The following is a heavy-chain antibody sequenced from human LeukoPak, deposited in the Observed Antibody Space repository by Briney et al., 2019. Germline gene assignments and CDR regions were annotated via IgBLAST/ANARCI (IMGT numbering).Heavy chain of an antibody. CDR1: GYTFTGYY. CDR2: INPNNGGT. CDR3: ARAYCSAGDCYEFDY. D-gene: IGHD2-15*01. Sequence: GASVKVSCKASGYTFTGYYMHWVRQAPGQGLEWMGWINPNNGGTNYARKFHGRVTMTRDTSICTLYMELSSLRSDDTAVYYCARAYCSAGDCYEFDYWGQGTLVTVSS. J-gene: IGHJ4*02. V-gene: IGHV1-2*02.